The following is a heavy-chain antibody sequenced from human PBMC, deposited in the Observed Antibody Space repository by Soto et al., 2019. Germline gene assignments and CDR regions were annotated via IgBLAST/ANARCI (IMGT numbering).Heavy chain of an antibody. D-gene: IGHD7-27*01. CDR1: GFTFGNYW. CDR2: IKPDGSDK. CDR3: ASDWLAGEPHRRWSY. Sequence: PGGSLRLSCTGSGFTFGNYWMSWVRQAPGKGLEWVANIKPDGSDKYYEESVKGRFTISRDNAKNSLYLQMNSLSAEDTAVYFCASDWLAGEPHRRWSYWGQGTLVTVSS. J-gene: IGHJ4*01. V-gene: IGHV3-7*04.